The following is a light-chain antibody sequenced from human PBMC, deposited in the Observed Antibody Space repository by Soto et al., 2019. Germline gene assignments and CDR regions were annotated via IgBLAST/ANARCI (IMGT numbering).Light chain of an antibody. CDR1: QSISSY. J-gene: IGKJ2*01. CDR3: QQSYSTPPMYT. CDR2: AAS. V-gene: IGKV1-39*01. Sequence: DIQMTQSPSSLSASVGDRVTTTCRASQSISSYLNWYQQKPGKAPKLLIYAASSLQSGVPSRFSGSGSGTDFTLTISSLQPEDFATYYCQQSYSTPPMYTFGQGTKVDIK.